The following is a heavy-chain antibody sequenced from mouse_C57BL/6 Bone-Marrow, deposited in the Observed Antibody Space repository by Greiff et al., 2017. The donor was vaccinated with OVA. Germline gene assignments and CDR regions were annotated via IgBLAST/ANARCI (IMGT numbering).Heavy chain of an antibody. CDR3: ARGIYYGNYYAMDY. D-gene: IGHD2-1*01. CDR1: GYTFTSYW. V-gene: IGHV1-55*01. J-gene: IGHJ4*01. Sequence: VQLQQPGAELVKPGASVKMSCKASGYTFTSYWITWVKQRPGQGLEWIGDIYPGSGSTNYNEKFKSKATLTVDTSSSTAYMQLSSLTSEDSAVYYCARGIYYGNYYAMDYWGQGTSVTVTS. CDR2: IYPGSGST.